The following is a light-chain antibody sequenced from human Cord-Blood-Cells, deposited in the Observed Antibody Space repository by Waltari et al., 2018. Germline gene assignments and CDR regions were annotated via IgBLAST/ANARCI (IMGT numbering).Light chain of an antibody. CDR3: QQSYSTPPT. CDR1: QSISSY. V-gene: IGKV1-39*01. CDR2: AAS. Sequence: DIQMTQSPSSLSASVGARVTITCRASQSISSYLNWYQQKPGKAPKLLIYAASSLQCGVPSRFSGSGSRTDFTLTISSLQPEDFATYYCQQSYSTPPTFGQGTKVEIK. J-gene: IGKJ1*01.